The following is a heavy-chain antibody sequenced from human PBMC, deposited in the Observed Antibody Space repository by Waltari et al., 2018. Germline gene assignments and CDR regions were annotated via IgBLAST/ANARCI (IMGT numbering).Heavy chain of an antibody. Sequence: QVQLVQSGAEVKKPGSSVKVSCKASGGTFSSYAISWVRQAPGQGLEWMGGIIPIFGTANYAQKFQGRLTITTDESTSTAYMELSSLRSEDTAVYYCARDFLGDNWNYGAFDIWGQGTMVTVSS. CDR3: ARDFLGDNWNYGAFDI. D-gene: IGHD1-7*01. CDR2: IIPIFGTA. J-gene: IGHJ3*02. V-gene: IGHV1-69*05. CDR1: GGTFSSYA.